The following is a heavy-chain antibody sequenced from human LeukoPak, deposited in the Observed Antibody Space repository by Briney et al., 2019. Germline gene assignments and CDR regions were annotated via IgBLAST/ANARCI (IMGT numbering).Heavy chain of an antibody. CDR3: APLGVLISGYRAFDI. CDR2: ISTSSRYI. Sequence: GGSLRLSCAASGFTFSSYAMSWVRQAPGKGLEWVSSISTSSRYIYYADSVKGRFTISRDNAKTSIYLQMNSLRAEDTAVYYCAPLGVLISGYRAFDIWGQGTMVAVSS. V-gene: IGHV3-21*01. D-gene: IGHD3-3*01. CDR1: GFTFSSYA. J-gene: IGHJ3*02.